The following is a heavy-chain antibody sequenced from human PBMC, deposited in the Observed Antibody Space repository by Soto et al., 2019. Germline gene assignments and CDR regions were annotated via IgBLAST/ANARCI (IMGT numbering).Heavy chain of an antibody. CDR3: ARGPSGDKVDS. CDR1: GGSISTFNYW. Sequence: QVQLQESGPGLVKPSQTLSLTCTVSGGSISTFNYWWSWIRQSPDMGREWIGHIYNGWSTYNNPSLESRVTMSVDTAKNQLSLTLSSVSAADTAVYYCARGPSGDKVDSWGQGTLVTVSS. D-gene: IGHD7-27*01. V-gene: IGHV4-30-4*01. CDR2: IYNGWST. J-gene: IGHJ4*02.